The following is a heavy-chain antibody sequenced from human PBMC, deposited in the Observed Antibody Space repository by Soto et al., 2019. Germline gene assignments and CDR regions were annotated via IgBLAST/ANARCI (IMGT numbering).Heavy chain of an antibody. J-gene: IGHJ4*02. CDR1: GFTFSDAW. Sequence: PGGSLRLSCAASGFTFSDAWMTWVRQAPGKGLEWVGLIKVKSNGGTTGYAAPVKGRFSISRDDSKNTLYLEMNSLKTEDTAVYYCTSTLGYWGQGTLVTVSS. V-gene: IGHV3-15*01. D-gene: IGHD7-27*01. CDR2: IKVKSNGGTT. CDR3: TSTLGY.